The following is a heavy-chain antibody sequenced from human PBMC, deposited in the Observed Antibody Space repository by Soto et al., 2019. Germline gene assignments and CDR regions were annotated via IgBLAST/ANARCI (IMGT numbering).Heavy chain of an antibody. J-gene: IGHJ6*02. Sequence: SETLSLTCTVSCGSISSGDYYWSWIRQPPGKGLEWIGYIYYSGSTYHNPSLKSRVTISVDTSKNQFSLKLSSVTAADTAVYYCAATMIVVVTKTYGMDVWGQGTTVTVS. CDR2: IYYSGST. CDR1: CGSISSGDYY. CDR3: AATMIVVVTKTYGMDV. V-gene: IGHV4-30-4*01. D-gene: IGHD3-22*01.